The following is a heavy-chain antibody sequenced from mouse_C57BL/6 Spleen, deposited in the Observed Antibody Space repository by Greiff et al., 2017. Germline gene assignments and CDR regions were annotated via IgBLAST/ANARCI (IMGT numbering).Heavy chain of an antibody. Sequence: EVQLVESGAELVRPGASVKLSCTATGFNIKDDYMHWVKQRPEQGLEWIGWIDPENGDTEYDSKFQGKATITADTSSNTAYLQLSSLTSEDTAVYYCTTRGSDSSDYVEFAYWGQGTLVTVSA. CDR3: TTRGSDSSDYVEFAY. J-gene: IGHJ3*01. CDR1: GFNIKDDY. V-gene: IGHV14-4*01. D-gene: IGHD3-2*02. CDR2: IDPENGDT.